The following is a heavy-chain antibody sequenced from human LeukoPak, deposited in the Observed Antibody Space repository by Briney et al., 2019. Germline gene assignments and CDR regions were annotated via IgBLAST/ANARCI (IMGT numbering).Heavy chain of an antibody. J-gene: IGHJ4*02. CDR1: GGSISSGGYY. CDR2: IYHSGST. Sequence: SQTLSLTCTVSGGSISSGGYYWSWIRQPPGKGLEWIGYIYHSGSTYYNPSLKSRVTISVDRSKNQFSLKLSSVTAADTAVYYCARPGYYGSGSYYNKGGYFDYWGQGTLVTVSS. CDR3: ARPGYYGSGSYYNKGGYFDY. V-gene: IGHV4-30-2*01. D-gene: IGHD3-10*01.